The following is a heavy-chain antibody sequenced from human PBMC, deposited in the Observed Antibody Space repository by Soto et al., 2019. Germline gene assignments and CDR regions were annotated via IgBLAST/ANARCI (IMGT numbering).Heavy chain of an antibody. D-gene: IGHD6-6*01. CDR1: GFTVSSNY. CDR2: IYSGGGT. J-gene: IGHJ6*02. V-gene: IGHV3-53*01. CDR3: TGDSSSSPYYYGMDV. Sequence: EVQLVESGGGLIQPGGSLRHSCAASGFTVSSNYMSWVRQAPGKGLEWVSVIYSGGGTYYADSVKGRFTISRDNSKNTLYLQMNSLRAEDTAVYYCTGDSSSSPYYYGMDVWGQGTTVSVSS.